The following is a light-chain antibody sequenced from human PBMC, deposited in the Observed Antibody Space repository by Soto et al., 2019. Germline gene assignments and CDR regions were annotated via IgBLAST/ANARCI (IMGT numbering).Light chain of an antibody. CDR3: QQYNNWLFT. V-gene: IGKV3-15*01. Sequence: EIVMTQSPATLSVSPGERATLSCRASQSISSNLAWYQQKPGQAPRLLIYGASTRATGIPATFSGSGSGTEFTLTISSLQSEDFAVYECQQYNNWLFTFGPGTKVDIK. CDR1: QSISSN. CDR2: GAS. J-gene: IGKJ3*01.